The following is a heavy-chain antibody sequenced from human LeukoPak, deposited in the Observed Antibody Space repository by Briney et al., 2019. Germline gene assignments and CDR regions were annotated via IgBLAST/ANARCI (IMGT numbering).Heavy chain of an antibody. CDR3: AKAMVAGDAFDI. CDR1: GFTFSSYT. CDR2: IGTSSTTI. D-gene: IGHD3-10*01. Sequence: GGSLRLSCAASGFTFSSYTMNWVRQPPGKGLEWVSNIGTSSTTIYYADSVKGRFTISRDNAKNSLYLQMNSLRAEDTAVYYCAKAMVAGDAFDIWGQGTMVTVSS. V-gene: IGHV3-48*01. J-gene: IGHJ3*02.